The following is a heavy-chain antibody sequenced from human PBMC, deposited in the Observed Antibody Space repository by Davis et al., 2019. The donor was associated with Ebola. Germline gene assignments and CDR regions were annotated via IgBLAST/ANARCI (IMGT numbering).Heavy chain of an antibody. CDR3: AKAQPLWFGELPN. CDR2: ISYDGSSK. J-gene: IGHJ4*02. CDR1: GFTFSSYG. V-gene: IGHV3-30*18. D-gene: IGHD3-10*01. Sequence: GESLKISCAASGFTFSSYGMHWVRQAPGKGLEWVAVISYDGSSKYYADSVKGRFTISRDNSKNTLYLQMNSLRAEDTAVYYCAKAQPLWFGELPNWGQGTLVTVSS.